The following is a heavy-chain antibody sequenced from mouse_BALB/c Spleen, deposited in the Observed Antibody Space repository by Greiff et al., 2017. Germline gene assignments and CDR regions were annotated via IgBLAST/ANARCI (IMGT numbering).Heavy chain of an antibody. CDR3: ARERYDYFDY. D-gene: IGHD2-14*01. CDR2: INPGSGGT. Sequence: QVQLQQSGAELVRPGTSVKVSCKASGYAFTNYLIEWVKQRPGQGLEWIGVINPGSGGTNYNEKFKGKATLTADKSSSTAYMQLSSLTSDDSAVYFCARERYDYFDYWGQGTTLTVSS. J-gene: IGHJ2*01. CDR1: GYAFTNYL. V-gene: IGHV1-54*01.